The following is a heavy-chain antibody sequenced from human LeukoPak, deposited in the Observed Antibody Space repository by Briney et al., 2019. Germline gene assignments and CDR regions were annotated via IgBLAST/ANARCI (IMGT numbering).Heavy chain of an antibody. V-gene: IGHV4-59*01. CDR2: IYYSGST. Sequence: PSETLSLTCTVSGGSISGYYWSWIRQPPGKGLEWIGYIYYSGSTNYNPSLKSRVTISVDTSKNQFSLKLSSVTAADTAVYYCARAGSYSSGWHWEWGQGTLVTVSS. CDR1: GGSISGYY. D-gene: IGHD6-19*01. CDR3: ARAGSYSSGWHWE. J-gene: IGHJ4*02.